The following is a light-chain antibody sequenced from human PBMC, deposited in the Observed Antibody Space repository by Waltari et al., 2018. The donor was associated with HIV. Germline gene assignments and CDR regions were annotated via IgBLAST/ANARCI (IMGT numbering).Light chain of an antibody. CDR1: SSDVGGYNY. CDR3: SSYTSSSIVI. CDR2: DVN. J-gene: IGLJ2*01. Sequence: HSALTQHASVSGSPGQSITIPCTGTSSDVGGYNYVSWYRLHPGEVPKLMIFDVNNLPSGVSNRFSGSKSGNTASLTISGLQVEDEADYYCSSYTSSSIVIFGGGTKVTVL. V-gene: IGLV2-14*03.